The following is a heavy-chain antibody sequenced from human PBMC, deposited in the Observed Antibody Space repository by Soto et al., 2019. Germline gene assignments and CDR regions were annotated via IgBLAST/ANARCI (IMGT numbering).Heavy chain of an antibody. V-gene: IGHV1-18*01. CDR1: GYTVVSYV. CDR3: ARGSDTVTTDWFDP. D-gene: IGHD4-4*01. Sequence: QVQLVQSGAEVKKAGASVKVSCKASGYTVVSYVISWVRQAPGQGLEWMGWVSAYNGNTHYAQNLQGRVTMTADTSTSTAYMELRSLSSDDKAVYYCARGSDTVTTDWFDPWGQGTLVTVSS. J-gene: IGHJ5*02. CDR2: VSAYNGNT.